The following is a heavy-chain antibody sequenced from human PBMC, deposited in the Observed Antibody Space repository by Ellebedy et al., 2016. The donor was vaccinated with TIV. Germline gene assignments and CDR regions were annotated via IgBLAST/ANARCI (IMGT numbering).Heavy chain of an antibody. CDR2: INQDGRAK. D-gene: IGHD3-16*01. CDR1: GFTFPTYW. Sequence: GESLKISCATSGFTFPTYWISWVRQAPGKGLEWVANINQDGRAKFYVDSVKGRFTVSRDNAENSVYLQMNSLRAEDTAVYYCARDDRDAYLFDYWGQGTQATVSS. J-gene: IGHJ4*02. V-gene: IGHV3-7*03. CDR3: ARDDRDAYLFDY.